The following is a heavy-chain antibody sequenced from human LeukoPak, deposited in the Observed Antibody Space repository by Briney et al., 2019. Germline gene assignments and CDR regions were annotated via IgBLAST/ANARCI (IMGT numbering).Heavy chain of an antibody. CDR1: GFTFSSCS. CDR2: ISTSSSYI. J-gene: IGHJ4*02. D-gene: IGHD4-17*01. Sequence: PGGSLRLSCAASGFTFSSCSMDWVRQAPGKGLEWVSSISTSSSYIYYADSVKGRFTISRDNAKNSLYLQMNSLRAEDTAVYYCAPRPPGDSNQREPFDYWGQGTLVTVSS. CDR3: APRPPGDSNQREPFDY. V-gene: IGHV3-21*01.